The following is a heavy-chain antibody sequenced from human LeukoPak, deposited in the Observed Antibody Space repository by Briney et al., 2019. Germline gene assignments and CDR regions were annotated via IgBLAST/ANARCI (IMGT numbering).Heavy chain of an antibody. CDR2: ISHRGGST. J-gene: IGHJ4*02. CDR3: AKDLRPLRGRLQPNYYFDY. D-gene: IGHD5-24*01. CDR1: GFTFDDYA. Sequence: PGGSLRLSCAASGFTFDDYAMHWVRQAPGKGLEWVSGISHRGGSTYYANSVKGRFTISRDNSKNTLYLQMNRLRAEDTALYYCAKDLRPLRGRLQPNYYFDYWGQGTLVTVSS. V-gene: IGHV3-23*01.